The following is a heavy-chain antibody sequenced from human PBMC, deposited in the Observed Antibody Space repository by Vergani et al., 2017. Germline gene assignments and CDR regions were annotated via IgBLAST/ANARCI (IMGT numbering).Heavy chain of an antibody. J-gene: IGHJ4*02. D-gene: IGHD1-1*01. V-gene: IGHV5-51*01. CDR1: EYSFGNYW. CDR3: ARHTTYTDS. Sequence: EVELVQSGPEMRKPGESLKISCKGSEYSFGNYWMGWVRQMPGKGLEGMGIIYPADSDPRDSPSFQGQVTISADKSISTAFLQWDSLKASDTALYYCARHTTYTDSWGQGTLVTVSS. CDR2: IYPADSDP.